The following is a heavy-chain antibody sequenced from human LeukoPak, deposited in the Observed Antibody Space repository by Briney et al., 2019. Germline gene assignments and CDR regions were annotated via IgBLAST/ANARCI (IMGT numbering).Heavy chain of an antibody. CDR3: ARDREPSSWDGMDV. Sequence: GASVKVSCKASGYTFTNYGISWVRQAPGQGPEWMGWISAYNGNTNYAQKLQGRVTLTTDTSTSTAYMELRSLRSDDTAVYYCARDREPSSWDGMDVWGQGTTVIVSS. CDR2: ISAYNGNT. D-gene: IGHD1-14*01. CDR1: GYTFTNYG. V-gene: IGHV1-18*01. J-gene: IGHJ6*02.